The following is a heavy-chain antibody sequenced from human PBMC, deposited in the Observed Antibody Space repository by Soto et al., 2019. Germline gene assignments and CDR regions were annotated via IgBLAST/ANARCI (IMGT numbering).Heavy chain of an antibody. CDR2: VKYSGGT. D-gene: IGHD5-18*01. Sequence: PSETLSLTCVVPGGSFSGYYWSWIRQPPGQGQAWIGEVKYSGGTNCNPSLESRVIISLDTSKSQFSLRLTSMTAADTAVYFGARGRYSYGFDSWGQGNLVTVSS. V-gene: IGHV4-34*01. J-gene: IGHJ4*02. CDR3: ARGRYSYGFDS. CDR1: GGSFSGYY.